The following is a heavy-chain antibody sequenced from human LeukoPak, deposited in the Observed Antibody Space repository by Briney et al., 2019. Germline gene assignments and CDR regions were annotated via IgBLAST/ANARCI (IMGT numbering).Heavy chain of an antibody. CDR2: IWYDGSNK. J-gene: IGHJ6*02. V-gene: IGHV3-33*06. D-gene: IGHD3-10*01. CDR3: AKQNYFGSGRTGYYHYGLDV. Sequence: GGSLRLSCAASGFTFSSYGMHWVRQAPGKGLEWVAVIWYDGSNKYYADSVKGRFTISRDNLKNTVYLQMNSLRAEDTAVYYCAKQNYFGSGRTGYYHYGLDVWGHGTTVTVSS. CDR1: GFTFSSYG.